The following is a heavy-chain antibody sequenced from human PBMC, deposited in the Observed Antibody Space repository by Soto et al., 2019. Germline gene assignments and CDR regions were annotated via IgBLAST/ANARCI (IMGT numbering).Heavy chain of an antibody. D-gene: IGHD6-6*01. V-gene: IGHV3-30*18. J-gene: IGHJ6*02. CDR1: GFTFSSYG. Sequence: QVQLVESGGGVVQPGRSLRLSCAASGFTFSSYGMHWVRQAPGKGLEWVAVISYDGSNKYYADSVKGRFTISRDNSKNTLYLQMNSLRAEDTAVYYCAKSGSSSGYYGMDVWGQGNTVTVSS. CDR2: ISYDGSNK. CDR3: AKSGSSSGYYGMDV.